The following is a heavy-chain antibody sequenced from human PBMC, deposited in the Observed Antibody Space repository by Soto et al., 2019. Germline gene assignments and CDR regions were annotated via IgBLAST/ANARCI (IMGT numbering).Heavy chain of an antibody. CDR2: ISGSAGLT. V-gene: IGHV3-23*01. CDR3: AKDWISGSSPY. CDR1: GFTFSSHA. J-gene: IGHJ4*02. D-gene: IGHD2-15*01. Sequence: GGSLRLSCTASGFTFSSHAMSWVRQAPGKQLEWVLAISGSAGLTFYADSVKGRFTISRDNSKNTLSLQMNSLRAEDTAVYYCAKDWISGSSPYWGQGTLVTVSS.